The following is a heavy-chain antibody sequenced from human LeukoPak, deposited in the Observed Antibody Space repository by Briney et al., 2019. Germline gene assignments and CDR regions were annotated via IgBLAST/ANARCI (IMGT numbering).Heavy chain of an antibody. CDR2: ISGSGGST. Sequence: GGSLRLSCAASGFTFSSYAMSWVRQAPGKGLEWVSAISGSGGSTYYADSVKGRFTISRDNSKNTLYLQMNSLRAEDRAVYYCAKDGNYYDSSGYYAIYYFDYWGQGTLVTVSS. CDR1: GFTFSSYA. D-gene: IGHD3-22*01. J-gene: IGHJ4*02. V-gene: IGHV3-23*01. CDR3: AKDGNYYDSSGYYAIYYFDY.